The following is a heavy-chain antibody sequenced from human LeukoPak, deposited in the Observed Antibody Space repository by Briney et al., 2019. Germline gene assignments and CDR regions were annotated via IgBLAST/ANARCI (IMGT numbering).Heavy chain of an antibody. CDR3: ARGLAYSSGGDC. D-gene: IGHD6-19*01. V-gene: IGHV3-21*01. J-gene: IGHJ4*02. CDR1: GFTLSSYS. Sequence: PGGSLRLSCAASGFTLSSYSMNWVRQAPGKGLEWVSSISSSSSYIYYADSVKGRFTISRDNAKNSLYLQMNSLRAEDTAVYYCARGLAYSSGGDCWGQGTLVTVSS. CDR2: ISSSSSYI.